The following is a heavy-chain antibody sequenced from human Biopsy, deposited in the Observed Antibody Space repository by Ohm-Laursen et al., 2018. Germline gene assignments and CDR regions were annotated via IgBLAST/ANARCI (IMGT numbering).Heavy chain of an antibody. CDR3: RAVAGEAFDL. Sequence: GSLRLSCSASGFTFSSYSMSWVRQPPGKGLEWVSAISGSAASTYYSDSVKGRFTISRGNSKNMMYLQMNSLRADDTALYYCRAVAGEAFDLWGQGTMVTVSS. D-gene: IGHD6-19*01. J-gene: IGHJ3*01. CDR1: GFTFSSYS. V-gene: IGHV3-23*01. CDR2: ISGSAAST.